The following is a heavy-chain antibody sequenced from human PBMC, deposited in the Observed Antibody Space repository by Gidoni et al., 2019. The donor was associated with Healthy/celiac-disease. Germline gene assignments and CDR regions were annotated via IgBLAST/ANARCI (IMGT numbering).Heavy chain of an antibody. CDR3: ARQNYDILTGYPNWFDP. V-gene: IGHV4-39*01. J-gene: IGHJ5*02. D-gene: IGHD3-9*01. CDR2: IYYSGST. Sequence: QLQLQESGPGLVKPSATLSLTCTVSGGSISSSSYYWGWIRQPPGKGLEWIGSIYYSGSTYYNPSLKSRVTISVDTSKNQFSLKLSSVTAADTAVYYCARQNYDILTGYPNWFDPWGQGTLVTVSS. CDR1: GGSISSSSYY.